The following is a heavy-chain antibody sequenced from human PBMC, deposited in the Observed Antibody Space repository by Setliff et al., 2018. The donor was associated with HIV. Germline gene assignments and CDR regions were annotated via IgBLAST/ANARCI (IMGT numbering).Heavy chain of an antibody. J-gene: IGHJ6*02. V-gene: IGHV4-59*08. CDR3: ARRLQFLEFLHGVGGLDV. D-gene: IGHD3-3*01. CDR2: IYYSGST. CDR1: GTSINSHY. Sequence: SETLSLTCTVSGTSINSHYWSWIRQPPGKGLEWIGYIYYSGSTNYNPSLKSRVTISVATSKNQFSLKLSSATAADTAVYYCARRLQFLEFLHGVGGLDVWGQGNTVTVSS.